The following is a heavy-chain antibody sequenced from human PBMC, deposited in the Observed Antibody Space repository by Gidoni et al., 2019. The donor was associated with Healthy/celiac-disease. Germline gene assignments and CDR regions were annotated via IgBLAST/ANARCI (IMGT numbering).Heavy chain of an antibody. V-gene: IGHV3-23*01. CDR3: AKDLIRIAVAGMGYDY. J-gene: IGHJ4*02. CDR1: GSTFSSYA. CDR2: SSGSGGST. Sequence: EVQLLESGGGLVQPGGSLRLSCAASGSTFSSYAMSWVRQAPGKGLEWVSASSGSGGSTYYADSVKGRFTISRDNSKNTLYLQMNSLRAEDTAVYYCAKDLIRIAVAGMGYDYWGQGTLVTVSS. D-gene: IGHD6-19*01.